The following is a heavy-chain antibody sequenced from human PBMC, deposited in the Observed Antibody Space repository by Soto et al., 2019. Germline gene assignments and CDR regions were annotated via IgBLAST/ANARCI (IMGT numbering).Heavy chain of an antibody. D-gene: IGHD3-22*01. J-gene: IGHJ3*02. CDR1: GYSFTSYW. Sequence: PGESLKISCKGSGYSFTSYWIGWVRQMPGKGLEWMGIIYPGDSDTRYSPSFQGQVTISADKSISTAYLQWSSLKASDTAMYYCASFLSGGYYGYDAFDIWGQGTMVTVSS. CDR3: ASFLSGGYYGYDAFDI. CDR2: IYPGDSDT. V-gene: IGHV5-51*01.